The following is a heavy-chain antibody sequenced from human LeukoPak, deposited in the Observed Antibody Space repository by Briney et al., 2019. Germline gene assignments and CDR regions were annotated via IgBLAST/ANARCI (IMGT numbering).Heavy chain of an antibody. J-gene: IGHJ5*02. V-gene: IGHV4-34*01. D-gene: IGHD3-10*01. CDR2: INHSGST. CDR3: ARGRGRFDP. Sequence: KPSETLSLTCAVYGGSFSGYYWSWIRQPPGKGLGWIGEINHSGSTNYNPSLKSRVTISVDTSKNQFSLKLSSVTAADTAVYYCARGRGRFDPWGQGTLVTVSS. CDR1: GGSFSGYY.